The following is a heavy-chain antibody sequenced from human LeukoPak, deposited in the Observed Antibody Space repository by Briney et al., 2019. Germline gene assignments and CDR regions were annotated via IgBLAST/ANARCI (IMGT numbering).Heavy chain of an antibody. J-gene: IGHJ4*02. Sequence: SETLSLTCTVSGGSISSYYWTWIRQPPGKGLEWIGYIYYNGTTNYNPSLKSRVTISVDTPKNQFSLKLSSVTAADTAVYYCARQSRGIAVAGLDYWGQGTLVTVSS. D-gene: IGHD6-19*01. CDR2: IYYNGTT. V-gene: IGHV4-59*08. CDR3: ARQSRGIAVAGLDY. CDR1: GGSISSYY.